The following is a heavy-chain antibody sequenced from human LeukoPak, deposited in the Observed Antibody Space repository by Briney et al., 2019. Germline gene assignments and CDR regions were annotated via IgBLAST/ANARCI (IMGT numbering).Heavy chain of an antibody. D-gene: IGHD3-3*01. J-gene: IGHJ4*02. V-gene: IGHV3-23*01. CDR1: GFIFSNYA. CDR3: AKDAFGMVVHLDY. CDR2: ISGSGYSV. Sequence: AGGSLRLSCAASGFIFSNYAMSWVRQAPEKGLEWVSSISGSGYSVYYADSVEGRFTISRDNSKNTLYLQMNTPRVEDTAIYYCAKDAFGMVVHLDYWGRGALVTVSS.